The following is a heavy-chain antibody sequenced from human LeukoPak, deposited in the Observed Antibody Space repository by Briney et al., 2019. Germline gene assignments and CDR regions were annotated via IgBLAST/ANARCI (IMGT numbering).Heavy chain of an antibody. Sequence: GGSLRLSCAASGFTFSRYGMHWVRQAPGKGLEWVAFIGDDGSNKYYADSVKGRFTISRDNSKNTLYLQMNSLRAEDTAVYYCAKDPGGSYPYFDYWGQGTLVTVSS. CDR1: GFTFSRYG. V-gene: IGHV3-30*02. CDR3: AKDPGGSYPYFDY. D-gene: IGHD1-26*01. CDR2: IGDDGSNK. J-gene: IGHJ4*02.